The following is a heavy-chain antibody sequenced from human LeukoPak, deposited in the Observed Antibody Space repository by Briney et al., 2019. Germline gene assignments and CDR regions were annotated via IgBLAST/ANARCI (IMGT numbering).Heavy chain of an antibody. V-gene: IGHV3-30-3*01. CDR2: ISYDGSNK. Sequence: PGGSLRLSCAASGFTFSSYAMHWVRQAPGKGLEWVAVISYDGSNKYYADSVKGRFTISRDNSKNTLYLQMNSLRAEDTAVYYCARVRPWQDMAPFDYWGQGTLVTVSS. D-gene: IGHD2-15*01. J-gene: IGHJ4*02. CDR3: ARVRPWQDMAPFDY. CDR1: GFTFSSYA.